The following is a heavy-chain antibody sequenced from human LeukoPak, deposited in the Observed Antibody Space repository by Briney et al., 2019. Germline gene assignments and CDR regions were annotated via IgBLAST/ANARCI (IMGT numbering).Heavy chain of an antibody. Sequence: PGGSLRLSCAASGFTFSSYGMHWVRQAPGKGLEWVAFIRYDGGNKHYADSVKGRFTISRDNSKNTLYLQMNSLRAEDTAVYYCAKDKLVGVYYFDYWGQGTLVTVSS. D-gene: IGHD2-2*01. CDR1: GFTFSSYG. V-gene: IGHV3-30*02. J-gene: IGHJ4*02. CDR2: IRYDGGNK. CDR3: AKDKLVGVYYFDY.